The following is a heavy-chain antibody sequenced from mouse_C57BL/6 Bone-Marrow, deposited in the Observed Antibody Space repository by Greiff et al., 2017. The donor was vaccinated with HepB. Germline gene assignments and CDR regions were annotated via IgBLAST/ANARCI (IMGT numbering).Heavy chain of an antibody. D-gene: IGHD2-4*01. CDR2: IYPGSGNT. V-gene: IGHV1-76*01. Sequence: QVQLKQSGAELVRPGASVKLSCKASGYTFTDYYINWVKQRPGQGLEWIARIYPGSGNTYYNEKFKGKATLTAEKSSSTAYMQLSSLTSEDSAVYFCARSGDYDAHFDYWGQGTTLTVSS. CDR3: ARSGDYDAHFDY. J-gene: IGHJ2*01. CDR1: GYTFTDYY.